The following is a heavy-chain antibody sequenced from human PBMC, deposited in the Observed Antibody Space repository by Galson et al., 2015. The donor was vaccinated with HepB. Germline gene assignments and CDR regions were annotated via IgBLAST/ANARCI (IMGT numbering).Heavy chain of an antibody. D-gene: IGHD4-17*01. CDR1: GFSLRSHW. V-gene: IGHV3-74*01. CDR2: INSDGRKT. CDR3: ARDHGGYSSLDY. J-gene: IGHJ4*02. Sequence: SLRLSCAASGFSLRSHWMHWVREGPGKELVWVSRINSDGRKTHYADSVKGRFTVFRDNAKNTLYLQMNSLRVDDTAIYYCARDHGGYSSLDYLGQGTLVTVSS.